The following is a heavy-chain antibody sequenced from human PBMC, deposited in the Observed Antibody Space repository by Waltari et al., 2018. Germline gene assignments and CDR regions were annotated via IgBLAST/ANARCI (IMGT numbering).Heavy chain of an antibody. Sequence: QVQLVQSGAEVKKPGSSVKVSCKASGGTFSSYTISWVRQAPGPGLEWMGRIIPILGTANDAQKFQGRVTITADEATSTAYMELNSLRAEDTAVYYCARDNGGNPKTFYWYFDLWGRGTLVTVSS. CDR2: IIPILGTA. V-gene: IGHV1-69*08. CDR3: ARDNGGNPKTFYWYFDL. J-gene: IGHJ2*01. CDR1: GGTFSSYT. D-gene: IGHD2-15*01.